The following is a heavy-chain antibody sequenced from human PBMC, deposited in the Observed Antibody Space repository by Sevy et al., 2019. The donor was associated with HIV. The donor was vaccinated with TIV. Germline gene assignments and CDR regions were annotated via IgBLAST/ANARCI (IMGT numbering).Heavy chain of an antibody. J-gene: IGHJ4*02. CDR2: IIPIFGTA. CDR1: GGTFSSYA. CDR3: ARNYYDSSGLDY. Sequence: ASVKVSCKASGGTFSSYAISWVRQAPGQGFEWMGGIIPIFGTANYAQKFQGRVTITADESTSTAYMELSSRRSEDTAVYYCARNYYDSSGLDYWGQGTMVTVSS. D-gene: IGHD3-22*01. V-gene: IGHV1-69*13.